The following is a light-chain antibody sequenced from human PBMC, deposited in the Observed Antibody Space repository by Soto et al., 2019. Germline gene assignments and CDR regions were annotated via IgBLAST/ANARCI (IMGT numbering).Light chain of an antibody. V-gene: IGKV4-1*01. CDR2: CAS. Sequence: IVMTQSPDSLTVSPGERPTINCKSSQSLLYGSNNKDYLAWYQQKPGQPPTLLIYCASTRESGVPDRYSGSGSGTDFTLTISSLQAEDVAFYYCQQYYSPPYTFGQGTKVEIK. J-gene: IGKJ2*01. CDR1: QSLLYGSNNKDY. CDR3: QQYYSPPYT.